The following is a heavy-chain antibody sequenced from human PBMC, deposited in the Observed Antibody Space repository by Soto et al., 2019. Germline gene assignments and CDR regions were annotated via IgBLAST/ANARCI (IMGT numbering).Heavy chain of an antibody. V-gene: IGHV4-4*07. D-gene: IGHD2-2*01. J-gene: IGHJ4*02. CDR3: ARVLGYCSSTSCYDYFDY. CDR1: GGSTSSYY. CDR2: IYTSGST. Sequence: ETLSLTCTVSGGSTSSYYWSWIRQPAGKGLEWIGRIYTSGSTNYNPSLKSRVTMSVDTSKNQFSLKLSSVTAADTAVYYCARVLGYCSSTSCYDYFDYWGQGTLVTVSS.